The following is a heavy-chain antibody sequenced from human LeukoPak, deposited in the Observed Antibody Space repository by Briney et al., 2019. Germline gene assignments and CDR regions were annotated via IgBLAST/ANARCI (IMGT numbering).Heavy chain of an antibody. CDR3: ARGDYDFWSGNWRFDT. CDR2: VYYNGNT. J-gene: IGHJ4*02. CDR1: GDPIRSYY. Sequence: ADTLSLTYLVSGDPIRSYYWSWLRQAPGRGREYVGNVYYNGNTNYKPSLKSRVAISVDASKNQFSLKVDSVTTADTAVYYCARGDYDFWSGNWRFDTWGQGTLVTVSS. V-gene: IGHV4-59*07. D-gene: IGHD3-3*01.